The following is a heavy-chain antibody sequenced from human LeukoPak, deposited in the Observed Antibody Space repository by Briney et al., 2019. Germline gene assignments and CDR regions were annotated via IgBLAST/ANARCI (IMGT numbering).Heavy chain of an antibody. CDR3: ARDLNYYDSSGYFDY. Sequence: GASVTVSFTASGYTFTIYGISWVRQAPGQGLEWMGWISAYNGNTNYAQKLQGRVTMTTDTSTSTAYMELRSLRSDDTAVYYCARDLNYYDSSGYFDYWGQGTLVTVSS. J-gene: IGHJ4*02. CDR2: ISAYNGNT. CDR1: GYTFTIYG. V-gene: IGHV1-18*01. D-gene: IGHD3-22*01.